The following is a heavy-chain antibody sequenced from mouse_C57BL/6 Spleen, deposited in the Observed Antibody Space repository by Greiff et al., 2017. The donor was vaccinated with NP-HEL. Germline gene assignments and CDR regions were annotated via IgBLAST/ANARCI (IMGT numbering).Heavy chain of an antibody. Sequence: QVQLQQSGAELVRPGTSVKVSCKASGYAFTNYLIEWVKQRPGQGLEWIGVINPGSGGTNYNEKFKGKGTLTADKSSSTAYMQLSSLTSEDSAVYFCARGRSYWYFDVWGTGTTVTVSS. V-gene: IGHV1-54*01. CDR1: GYAFTNYL. CDR3: ARGRSYWYFDV. CDR2: INPGSGGT. J-gene: IGHJ1*03.